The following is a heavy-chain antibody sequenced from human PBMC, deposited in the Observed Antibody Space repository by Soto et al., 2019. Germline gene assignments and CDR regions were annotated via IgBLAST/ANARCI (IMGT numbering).Heavy chain of an antibody. CDR1: GFSLTTTGVG. CDR2: IYWDNDK. D-gene: IGHD3-10*01. CDR3: SQGGSGSYYGMDV. V-gene: IGHV2-5*02. J-gene: IGHJ6*02. Sequence: QITLKESGPTLVKPTQTLTLTCTFSGFSLTTTGVGVSWIRQPPGKALEWLAVIYWDNDKRNSPSLKTRLTWTKDTSKKQVVLTMTDMDPVDTATYYCSQGGSGSYYGMDVWGQGITVTVSS.